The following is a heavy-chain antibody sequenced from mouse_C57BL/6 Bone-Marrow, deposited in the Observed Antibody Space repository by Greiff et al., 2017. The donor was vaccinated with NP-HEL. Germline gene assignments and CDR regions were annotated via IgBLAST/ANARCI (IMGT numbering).Heavy chain of an antibody. CDR2: IYPRSGNT. CDR3: AREGVLTGTDYY. D-gene: IGHD4-1*01. Sequence: QVQLQQSGAELARPGASVKLSCKASGYTFTSYGISWVKQRTGQGLEWIGEIYPRSGNTYYNEKFKGKATLTADKSSSTAYMELRSLTSEDSAVDFCAREGVLTGTDYYWGQGTTLTVSS. V-gene: IGHV1-81*01. CDR1: GYTFTSYG. J-gene: IGHJ2*01.